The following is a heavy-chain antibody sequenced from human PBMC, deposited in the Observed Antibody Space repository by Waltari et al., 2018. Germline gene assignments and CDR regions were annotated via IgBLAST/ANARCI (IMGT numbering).Heavy chain of an antibody. CDR1: GGSISSSSYY. Sequence: QLQLQESGPGLVKPSETLSLTCTVSGGSISSSSYYWGWIRQPPGKGLEWIGSIYYSGSTYYNPSLKSRVTISVDTSKNQFSLKLSSVTAADTAVYYCARHPGGVGATAFVDYWGQGTLVTVSS. CDR2: IYYSGST. CDR3: ARHPGGVGATAFVDY. D-gene: IGHD1-26*01. J-gene: IGHJ4*02. V-gene: IGHV4-39*01.